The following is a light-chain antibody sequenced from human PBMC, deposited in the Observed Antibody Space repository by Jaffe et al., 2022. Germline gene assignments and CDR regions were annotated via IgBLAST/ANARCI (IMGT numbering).Light chain of an antibody. CDR1: SSDVGRYQY. J-gene: IGLJ1*01. CDR3: SSWTPTSPYV. V-gene: IGLV2-14*01. Sequence: QSALTQPASVSGSPGQTITISCTGTSSDVGRYQYVSWYQQFPGKAPKLMIYEVFKRPSGVSDRFSGSQSDNTASLTISGLQAEDEADYYCSSWTPTSPYVFGTGTRVTVL. CDR2: EVF.